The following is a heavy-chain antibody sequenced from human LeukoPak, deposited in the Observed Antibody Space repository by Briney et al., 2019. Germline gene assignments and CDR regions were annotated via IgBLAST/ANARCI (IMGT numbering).Heavy chain of an antibody. CDR3: AKGARIGYCSSTSCYNYSDY. V-gene: IGHV3-23*01. CDR2: ISGSGGTT. Sequence: GGSLRLSCAASGFTFSSYAMSWVRQAPGKGLEWVSAISGSGGTTHYADSVKGRFTISRDNSKNTLYLQMNSLRAEDTALYYCAKGARIGYCSSTSCYNYSDYWGQGTLVTVSS. CDR1: GFTFSSYA. J-gene: IGHJ4*02. D-gene: IGHD2-2*02.